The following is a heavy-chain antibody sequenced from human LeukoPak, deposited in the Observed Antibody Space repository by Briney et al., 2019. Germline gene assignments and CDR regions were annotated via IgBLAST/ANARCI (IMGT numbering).Heavy chain of an antibody. CDR2: ISDRGSRT. CDR3: AKRGVVIRVILVGFHKEAYYFDS. Sequence: GGSLRLSCAVSGITLSNYGMSWVRQAPGKGLEWVAGISDRGSRTNYADSVKGRFTISTDNPKNTLYLQMNSLRAEDTAVYFCAKRGVVIRVILVGFHKEAYYFDSWGRGALVTVSS. CDR1: GITLSNYG. V-gene: IGHV3-23*01. J-gene: IGHJ4*02. D-gene: IGHD3-22*01.